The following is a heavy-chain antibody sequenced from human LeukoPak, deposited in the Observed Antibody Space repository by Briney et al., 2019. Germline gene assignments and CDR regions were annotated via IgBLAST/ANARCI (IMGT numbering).Heavy chain of an antibody. V-gene: IGHV1-69*04. CDR1: GGTFSSYA. CDR2: IIPILGIA. Sequence: GASVKVSCKASGGTFSSYAISWVRQAPGQGLEWMGRIIPILGIANYAQKFQGRVTITADKSTSTAYMELSSLRSEDTAVYYCAVEGSSGSYYFDYWGQGTLVTVSS. CDR3: AVEGSSGSYYFDY. J-gene: IGHJ4*02. D-gene: IGHD1-26*01.